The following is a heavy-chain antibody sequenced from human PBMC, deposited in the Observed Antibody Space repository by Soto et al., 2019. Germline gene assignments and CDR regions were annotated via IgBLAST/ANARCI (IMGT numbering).Heavy chain of an antibody. D-gene: IGHD6-19*01. CDR3: ARGVAGPLHWFDP. CDR1: GGTLSDYA. V-gene: IGHV1-3*01. CDR2: INAGNGNT. Sequence: ASVKVSCKASGGTLSDYAMHWVRQAPGQRLEWMGWINAGNGNTKYSQKFQGRVTITRDTSASTAYMELSSLRSEDTAVYYCARGVAGPLHWFDPWGQGTLVTVSS. J-gene: IGHJ5*02.